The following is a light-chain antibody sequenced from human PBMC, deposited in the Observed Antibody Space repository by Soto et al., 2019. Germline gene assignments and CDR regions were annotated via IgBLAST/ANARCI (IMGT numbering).Light chain of an antibody. J-gene: IGLJ3*02. CDR1: SSDVDGYNY. CDR2: EVS. CDR3: SSYTSSSGV. V-gene: IGLV2-14*01. Sequence: QSALTQPASVSGSPGQSITISCTGTSSDVDGYNYVSWYQQHPGKAPKLMIYEVSNRPSGVSNRFSGSKSGNTASLTISGLQAEDEADYYCSSYTSSSGVFGGGTNLTVL.